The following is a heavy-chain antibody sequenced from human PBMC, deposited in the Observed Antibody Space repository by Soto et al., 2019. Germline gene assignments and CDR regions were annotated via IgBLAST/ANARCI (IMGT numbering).Heavy chain of an antibody. CDR3: ARHLAYCGGDCSLAAFDI. D-gene: IGHD2-21*02. Sequence: SESLSRTCAVYGGSFSGYYWSWIRQPPGKGLEWIGEINHSGSTNYNPSLKSRVTISVDTSKNQFSLKLSSVTAADTAVYYCARHLAYCGGDCSLAAFDIWRQGKMVTVSS. CDR2: INHSGST. V-gene: IGHV4-34*01. J-gene: IGHJ3*02. CDR1: GGSFSGYY.